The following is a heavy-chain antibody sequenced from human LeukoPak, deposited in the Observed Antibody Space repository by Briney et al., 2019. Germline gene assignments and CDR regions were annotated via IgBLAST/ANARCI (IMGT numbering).Heavy chain of an antibody. CDR1: GFTFSSYA. CDR3: ARGTSAFDI. D-gene: IGHD3/OR15-3a*01. J-gene: IGHJ3*02. Sequence: GGSLRLSCAASGFTFSSYAMNWVRRAPGKGLEWVSCITGSSSTINYADSVKGRFTISRDNAKNTLYLQMNSLRAEDTAVYYCARGTSAFDIWGQGTMVTVSS. CDR2: ITGSSSTI. V-gene: IGHV3-48*04.